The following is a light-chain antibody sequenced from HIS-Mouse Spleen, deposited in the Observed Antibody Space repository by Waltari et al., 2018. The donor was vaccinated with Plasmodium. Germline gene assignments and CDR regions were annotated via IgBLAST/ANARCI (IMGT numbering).Light chain of an antibody. CDR1: QSVSSN. V-gene: IGKV3-15*01. CDR2: GAS. J-gene: IGKJ3*01. CDR3: QQYNNWSFT. Sequence: EIVMTQSPATLSVSPGERATLSCRASQSVSSNLAWYQQKPGQAPRLLIYGASTRATGIPARFSGSGSETEFTLTISSLQSEDVAVYYCQQYNNWSFTFGPGTKVDIK.